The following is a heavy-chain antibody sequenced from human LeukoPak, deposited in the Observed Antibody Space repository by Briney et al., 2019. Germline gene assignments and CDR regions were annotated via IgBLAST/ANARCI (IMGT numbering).Heavy chain of an antibody. CDR2: IYSGGST. J-gene: IGHJ3*02. Sequence: GGSLRLSCAASGFTVSSNYMSWVRQAPGKGLEWVSVIYSGGSTYYADSVKGRFTISRDNSKSTLYIQMNSLRAEDTAVYYCARDSHYYDSSGSDAFDIWGQGTMVTVSS. CDR1: GFTVSSNY. D-gene: IGHD3-22*01. CDR3: ARDSHYYDSSGSDAFDI. V-gene: IGHV3-53*01.